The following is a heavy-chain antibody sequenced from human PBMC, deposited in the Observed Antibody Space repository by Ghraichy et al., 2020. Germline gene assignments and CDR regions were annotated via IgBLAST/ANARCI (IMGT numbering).Heavy chain of an antibody. D-gene: IGHD2-2*01. CDR1: GGTFSSYA. Sequence: VKVSCKASGGTFSSYAISWVRQAPGQGLEWMGRIIPILGIANYAQKFQGRVTITADKSTSTAYMELSSLRSEDTAVYYCARERAWDIVVVPAAIPIYYGMDVWGQGTTVTVSS. CDR2: IIPILGIA. V-gene: IGHV1-69*04. CDR3: ARERAWDIVVVPAAIPIYYGMDV. J-gene: IGHJ6*02.